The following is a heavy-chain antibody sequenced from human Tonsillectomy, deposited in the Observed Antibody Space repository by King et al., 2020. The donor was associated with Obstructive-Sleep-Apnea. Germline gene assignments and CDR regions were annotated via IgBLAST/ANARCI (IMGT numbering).Heavy chain of an antibody. V-gene: IGHV3-21*01. CDR3: ARDLAYYDSSGYSPTPDAFDI. Sequence: VQLVESGGGLGKPGGSLRLSCAASGFTFSSYSMNWVRQAPGKGLGWVSSIISSSSYIYYADSVKGPFTISSDNAKNSLYLQMNRLRAEDTAVYYCARDLAYYDSSGYSPTPDAFDIWGQGTGHRLF. J-gene: IGHJ3*02. CDR2: IISSSSYI. D-gene: IGHD3-22*01. CDR1: GFTFSSYS.